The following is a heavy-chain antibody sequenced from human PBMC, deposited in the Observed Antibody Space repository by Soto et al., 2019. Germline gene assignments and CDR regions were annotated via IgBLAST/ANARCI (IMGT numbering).Heavy chain of an antibody. CDR1: GGSFSSFG. CDR2: IIPVFGRP. Sequence: SVKVSCKASGGSFSSFGISWVRQAPGQGLEWMGGIIPVFGRPNYAQRFRGRLTITADESTNTVYLELIDLRSEDTAVYYCAREGSGYNLWGQGTQVTVSS. J-gene: IGHJ1*01. V-gene: IGHV1-69*13. D-gene: IGHD5-12*01. CDR3: AREGSGYNL.